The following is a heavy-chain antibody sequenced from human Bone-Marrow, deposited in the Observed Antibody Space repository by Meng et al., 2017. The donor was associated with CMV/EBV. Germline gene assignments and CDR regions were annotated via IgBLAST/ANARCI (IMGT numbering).Heavy chain of an antibody. D-gene: IGHD3-10*01. Sequence: GESLKISCAASGFTFSSYSMNWVRQAPGKGLEWVSYISSSISTTYYADSVKGRFTISRDSAKNSLHLQMNSLRAEDTAVYYCARGSYGSGSFYPQPFDYWGQGTLVTVS. V-gene: IGHV3-48*04. CDR3: ARGSYGSGSFYPQPFDY. J-gene: IGHJ4*02. CDR2: ISSSISTT. CDR1: GFTFSSYS.